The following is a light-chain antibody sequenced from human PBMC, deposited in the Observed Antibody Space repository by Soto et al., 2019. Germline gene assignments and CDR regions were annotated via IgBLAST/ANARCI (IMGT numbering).Light chain of an antibody. V-gene: IGLV2-8*01. J-gene: IGLJ2*01. Sequence: QSALTQPPSASGSPGQSVTISCTGTSSDVGGYHYVSWYQQHPGKAPKLMIYEVSKRPSGVPDRISGSKSGNTASLTVSGLQAEDEADYYCSSYAGSNHVVFGGGTKLTVL. CDR2: EVS. CDR1: SSDVGGYHY. CDR3: SSYAGSNHVV.